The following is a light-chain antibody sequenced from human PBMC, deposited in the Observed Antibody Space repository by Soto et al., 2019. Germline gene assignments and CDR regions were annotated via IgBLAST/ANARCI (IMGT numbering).Light chain of an antibody. CDR1: QSIDIY. Sequence: EIVLTQSPATLSLSPGERATLSCRASQSIDIYLAWYQQKPGLVPRLLIYDASTWPTGIPARFSGSGSGTDFTLTISSLEPEDFAVYYCQQRRDWPVTFGQGTRLEIK. CDR3: QQRRDWPVT. V-gene: IGKV3-11*01. CDR2: DAS. J-gene: IGKJ5*01.